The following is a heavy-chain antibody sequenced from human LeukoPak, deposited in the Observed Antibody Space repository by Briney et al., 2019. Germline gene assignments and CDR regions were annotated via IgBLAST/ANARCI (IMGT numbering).Heavy chain of an antibody. CDR3: ARERQQLVHLSAIYYYYYMDV. CDR2: IYYSGST. J-gene: IGHJ6*03. D-gene: IGHD6-13*01. V-gene: IGHV4-39*07. Sequence: SETLSLTCTVSGGSISSSSYYWGWIRQPPGKGLEWIGSIYYSGSTYYNPSLKSRVTISVDTSKNQFSLKLSSVTAADTAVYYCARERQQLVHLSAIYYYYYMDVWGKGTTVTVSS. CDR1: GGSISSSSYY.